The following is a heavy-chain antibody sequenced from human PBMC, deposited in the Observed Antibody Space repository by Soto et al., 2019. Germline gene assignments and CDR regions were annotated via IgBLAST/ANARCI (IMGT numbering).Heavy chain of an antibody. CDR3: ARDLFFGDGDANRDWY. CDR2: ISYDGSNK. J-gene: IGHJ2*01. CDR1: ACPCGNHA. Sequence: GRPLSVSCTSSACPCGNHAGHWGRRSRIKWVDVVAVISYDGSNKYYADSVKGRFTISRDNSKNTLYLQMNSLRAEDTAVYYCARDLFFGDGDANRDWY. V-gene: IGHV3-30-3*01. D-gene: IGHD3-3*01.